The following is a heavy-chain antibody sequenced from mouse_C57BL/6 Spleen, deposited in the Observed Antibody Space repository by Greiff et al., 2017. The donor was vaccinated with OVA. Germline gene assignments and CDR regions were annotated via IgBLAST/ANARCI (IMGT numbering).Heavy chain of an antibody. Sequence: EVQLQQSGPELVKPGASVKMSCKASGYTFTDYNMHWVKQSHGKSLEWIGYINPNNGGTSYNQKFKGKATLTVNKSSSTAYMELRSLTSEDSAVYYCARIGGPYWYFDVWGTGTTVTVSS. CDR1: GYTFTDYN. J-gene: IGHJ1*03. D-gene: IGHD1-1*02. CDR2: INPNNGGT. V-gene: IGHV1-22*01. CDR3: ARIGGPYWYFDV.